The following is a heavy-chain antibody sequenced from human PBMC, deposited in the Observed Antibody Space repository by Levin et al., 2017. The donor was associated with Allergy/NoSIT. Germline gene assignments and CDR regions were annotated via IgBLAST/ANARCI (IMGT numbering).Heavy chain of an antibody. D-gene: IGHD3-10*01. CDR1: GGSFSGYY. J-gene: IGHJ4*02. V-gene: IGHV4-34*01. CDR2: INHSGST. CDR3: ARWPPGRGGFDY. Sequence: SQTLSLTCAVYGGSFSGYYWSWIRQPPGKGLEWIGEINHSGSTNYNPSLKSRVTISVDTSKNQFSLKLSSVTAADTAVYYCARWPPGRGGFDYWGQGTLVTVSS.